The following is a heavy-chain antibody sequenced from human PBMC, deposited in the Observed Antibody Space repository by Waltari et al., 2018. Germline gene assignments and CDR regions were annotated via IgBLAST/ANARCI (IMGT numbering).Heavy chain of an antibody. CDR1: GGSFSGYY. CDR3: ARFSVRRGVNYFDY. V-gene: IGHV4-34*01. J-gene: IGHJ4*02. Sequence: QVQLQQWGAGLLKPSETLSLTCTVYGGSFSGYYWSWIRQPPGKGLEWIGEINHSGSTNYNPSLKSRVTISVDTSKNHFSLKLSSVTAADTAVYYCARFSVRRGVNYFDYWGQGTLVTVSS. D-gene: IGHD3-10*02. CDR2: INHSGST.